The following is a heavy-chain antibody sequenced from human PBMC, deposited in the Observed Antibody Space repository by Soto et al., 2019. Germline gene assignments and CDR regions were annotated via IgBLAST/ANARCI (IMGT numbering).Heavy chain of an antibody. J-gene: IGHJ5*01. CDR1: GYDFIGHG. V-gene: IGHV1-18*04. D-gene: IGHD6-19*01. CDR2: INSYNGDT. Sequence: QVQLVQSGGEEKKPGASVKVSCKASGYDFIGHGISWVRQARGQGLEWMGWINSYNGDTKYARKYQDRITLTKDKPPWKEYMDLTSLSSDDTPVYYCARDQWLKAPAVVGDKFDSWGQGTLVTVSA. CDR3: ARDQWLKAPAVVGDKFDS.